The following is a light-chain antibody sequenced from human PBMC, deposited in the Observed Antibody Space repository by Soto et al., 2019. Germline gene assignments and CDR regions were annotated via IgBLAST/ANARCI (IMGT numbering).Light chain of an antibody. CDR2: EVS. V-gene: IGLV2-8*01. CDR1: SSDVGAYKY. Sequence: QSALTQPPSASGSPGQSVTISCTGTSSDVGAYKYVSWYQQHPGKAPKLMIYEVSKRASGVPDRFSGSKSGNPASLTVSGLQAEDEADYYCNSYVGNNIVVFGGGTKLTVL. CDR3: NSYVGNNIVV. J-gene: IGLJ2*01.